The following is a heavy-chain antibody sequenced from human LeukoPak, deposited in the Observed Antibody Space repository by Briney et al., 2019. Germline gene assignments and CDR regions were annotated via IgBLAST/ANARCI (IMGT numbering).Heavy chain of an antibody. D-gene: IGHD2-2*01. CDR2: INPSGGST. CDR3: AREKHQLPSYYYYYYMDV. CDR1: GYTFTSYY. Sequence: ASVKVSCKASGYTFTSYYMHWVRQAPGQGLEWMGIINPSGGSTSYAQKFQGRVTMTRDMSTSTVYMELSSLRSEDTAVYYCAREKHQLPSYYYYYYMDVWGKGTTVTVSS. V-gene: IGHV1-46*01. J-gene: IGHJ6*03.